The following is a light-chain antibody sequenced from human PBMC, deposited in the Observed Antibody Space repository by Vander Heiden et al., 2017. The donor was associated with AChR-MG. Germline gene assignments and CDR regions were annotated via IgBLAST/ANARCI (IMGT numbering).Light chain of an antibody. CDR2: SNN. CDR1: SSNFGSNT. V-gene: IGLV1-44*01. J-gene: IGLJ2*01. CDR3: AAWDDSLNGVV. Sequence: QSVRTQPPSASGTPGQRVTISCSGSSSNFGSNTVNWYQQLPGTAPKLLIDSNNQRPSGVPDRFSGSKSGTSASLAISGLQSEDEADYYCAAWDDSLNGVVFGGGTKLTVL.